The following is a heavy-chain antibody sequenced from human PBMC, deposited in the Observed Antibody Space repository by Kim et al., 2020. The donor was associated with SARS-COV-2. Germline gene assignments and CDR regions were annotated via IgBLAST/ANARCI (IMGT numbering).Heavy chain of an antibody. CDR3: ARRRRAYGDYTPFDY. D-gene: IGHD4-17*01. J-gene: IGHJ4*02. Sequence: SETLSLTCAVYGGSFSGYYWSWIRQPPGKGLEWIGEINHSGSTNYNPSLKSRVTISVDTSKNQFSLKLSSVTAADTDVYYCARRRRAYGDYTPFDYWGQGTLVTVSS. CDR1: GGSFSGYY. V-gene: IGHV4-34*01. CDR2: INHSGST.